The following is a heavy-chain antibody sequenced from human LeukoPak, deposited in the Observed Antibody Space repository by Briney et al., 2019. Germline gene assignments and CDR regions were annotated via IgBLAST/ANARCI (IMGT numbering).Heavy chain of an antibody. D-gene: IGHD1-26*01. CDR2: ISGSGGST. Sequence: GGSLRLSCAAYGFTFSSYAMSWVRQAPGKGLEWVSAISGSGGSTYYADSVKGRFTISRDNSKNTLYLQMNSLRAEDTAVYYCAKDQGGSYQGTYYYYGMDVWGQGTTVTVSS. V-gene: IGHV3-23*01. J-gene: IGHJ6*02. CDR3: AKDQGGSYQGTYYYYGMDV. CDR1: GFTFSSYA.